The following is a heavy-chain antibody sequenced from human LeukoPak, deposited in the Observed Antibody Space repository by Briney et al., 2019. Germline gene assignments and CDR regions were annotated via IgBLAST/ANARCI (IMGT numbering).Heavy chain of an antibody. CDR3: ARRDSGSYG. CDR2: IIPILGIA. V-gene: IGHV1-69*04. J-gene: IGHJ4*02. CDR1: GYTFTSYG. Sequence: SVKVSCKASGYTFTSYGISWVRQAPGQGLEWMGRIIPILGIANYAQKFQGRVTITADKSTSTAYMELSSLRSEDTAVYYCARRDSGSYGWGQGTLVTVSS. D-gene: IGHD1-26*01.